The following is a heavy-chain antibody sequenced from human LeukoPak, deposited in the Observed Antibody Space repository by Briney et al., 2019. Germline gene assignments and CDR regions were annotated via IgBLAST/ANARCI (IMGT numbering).Heavy chain of an antibody. D-gene: IGHD1-26*01. CDR2: IWYDGSNK. Sequence: QPGGSLRLSCAASGFSFSSDVMHWVRQAPGKGLEWVAVIWYDGSNKYYADSVKGRFTISRDNSKNTLYLQMNSLRAEDTAVYYCARASGSYDYWGQGTLVTVSS. V-gene: IGHV3-33*01. CDR1: GFSFSSDV. J-gene: IGHJ4*02. CDR3: ARASGSYDY.